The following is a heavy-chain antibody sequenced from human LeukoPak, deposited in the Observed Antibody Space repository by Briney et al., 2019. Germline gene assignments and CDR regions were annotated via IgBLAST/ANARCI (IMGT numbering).Heavy chain of an antibody. CDR1: GGSISSYY. J-gene: IGHJ4*02. D-gene: IGHD3-22*01. V-gene: IGHV4-39*07. CDR2: IYYSGST. Sequence: SETLSLTCTVSGGSISSYYWSWIRQPPGKGLEWIGSIYYSGSTYYNPSLKSRITISVDTSKNHFSLRLSSVTAADTAVYYCARDFSQSWYYYDSSGYRLGYYFDYWGQGTLVTVSS. CDR3: ARDFSQSWYYYDSSGYRLGYYFDY.